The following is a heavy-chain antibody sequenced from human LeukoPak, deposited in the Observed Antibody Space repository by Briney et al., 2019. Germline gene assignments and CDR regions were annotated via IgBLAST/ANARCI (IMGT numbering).Heavy chain of an antibody. CDR3: ARAWDSSGYSPRAYYYYGMDV. D-gene: IGHD3-22*01. J-gene: IGHJ6*02. CDR1: GYTFTSYD. V-gene: IGHV1-8*01. CDR2: MNPNSGNT. Sequence: GASVKVSCQASGYTFTSYDINWVRQATGQGLEWMGWMNPNSGNTGYAQKFQGRVTMTRNTSISTAYMELSSLRSEDTAVYYCARAWDSSGYSPRAYYYYGMDVWGQGTTVTVSS.